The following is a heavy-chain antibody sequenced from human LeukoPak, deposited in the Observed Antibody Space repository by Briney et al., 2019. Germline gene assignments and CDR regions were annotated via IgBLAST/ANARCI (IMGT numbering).Heavy chain of an antibody. V-gene: IGHV3-33*01. D-gene: IGHD2-15*01. CDR2: IWYDGSNK. Sequence: PGRSLRLSCAASGFTFSSYGMHWVRQAPGKGLEWVAVIWYDGSNKYYADSVKGRFTISRDNSKNTLYLQMNSLRAEDTAVYYCARDSIPTPGYCSGGSCYPLQYYDSSGYYYPPPGFDIWGQGIMVTVSS. CDR3: ARDSIPTPGYCSGGSCYPLQYYDSSGYYYPPPGFDI. J-gene: IGHJ3*02. CDR1: GFTFSSYG.